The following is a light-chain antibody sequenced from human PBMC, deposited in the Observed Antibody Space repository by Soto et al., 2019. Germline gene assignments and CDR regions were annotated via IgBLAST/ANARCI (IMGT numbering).Light chain of an antibody. Sequence: EIVLTQSPATLSLSPGERATLSCRASQSVSSYLAWYQQKPGQAPRLLIYDASNRATGIPARFSGSGSGTDFTLTISSLEPEDFAVYYCQQRSNWPLGTFVPGTKVDIK. CDR1: QSVSSY. CDR3: QQRSNWPLGT. J-gene: IGKJ3*01. CDR2: DAS. V-gene: IGKV3-11*01.